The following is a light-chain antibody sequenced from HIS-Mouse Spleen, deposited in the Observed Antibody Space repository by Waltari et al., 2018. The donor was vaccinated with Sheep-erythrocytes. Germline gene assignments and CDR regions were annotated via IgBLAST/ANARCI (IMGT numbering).Light chain of an antibody. Sequence: SYELTQPPSVSVSPGQTASITCSGDKLGDKYACWYQQKPGQSPVLVIYQDSKRPSGIPEQFSGSNSGNTATLTISGTQAMDEADYYCQAWDSSTEVFGGGTKLTVL. CDR1: KLGDKY. CDR2: QDS. V-gene: IGLV3-1*01. J-gene: IGLJ2*01. CDR3: QAWDSSTEV.